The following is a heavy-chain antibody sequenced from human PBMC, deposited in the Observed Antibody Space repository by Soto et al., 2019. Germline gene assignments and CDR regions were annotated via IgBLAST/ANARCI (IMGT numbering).Heavy chain of an antibody. Sequence: QVQLQESGPGLVKPSQTLSLTCTVSGGSISSGGYYWSWIRQHPGKGLEWLGYIYYSGSTYYTPSLKSRVTISVDTSKNQFYLKLSSVTAADTAVYYCARESSRPFNGGIYYGMDVWGQGTTVTVSS. CDR2: IYYSGST. J-gene: IGHJ6*02. CDR3: ARESSRPFNGGIYYGMDV. CDR1: GGSISSGGYY. D-gene: IGHD2-2*01. V-gene: IGHV4-31*03.